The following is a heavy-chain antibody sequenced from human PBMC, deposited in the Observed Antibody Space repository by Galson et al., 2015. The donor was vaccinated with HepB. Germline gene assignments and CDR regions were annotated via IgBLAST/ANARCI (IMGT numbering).Heavy chain of an antibody. D-gene: IGHD5-18*01. CDR2: ISGSRGYT. CDR1: GFTFSNYS. J-gene: IGHJ4*02. CDR3: ARGTGYSFGPFDY. Sequence: SLRLSCAASGFTFSNYSMNWVRQAPGKGLEWVSFISGSRGYTSRADSVRDRFTISRDNARNLLYLQMNSLRAEDTAVYYCARGTGYSFGPFDYWGQGILVSVSS. V-gene: IGHV3-21*01.